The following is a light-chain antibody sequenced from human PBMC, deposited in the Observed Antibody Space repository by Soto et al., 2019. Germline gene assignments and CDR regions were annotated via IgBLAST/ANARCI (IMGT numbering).Light chain of an antibody. J-gene: IGKJ5*01. CDR3: MQALQSLT. Sequence: EIVMTQSPLTLPVTPVEPAAISCSASQSLVCNNTYNYLDWYVQKPGQAPKLLIYFGSNRAPGVPDRFSGSGSGTDFTLKINRVEAEDVGTYYCMQALQSLTFGQGTRLEI. CDR1: QSLVCNNTYNY. V-gene: IGKV2-28*01. CDR2: FGS.